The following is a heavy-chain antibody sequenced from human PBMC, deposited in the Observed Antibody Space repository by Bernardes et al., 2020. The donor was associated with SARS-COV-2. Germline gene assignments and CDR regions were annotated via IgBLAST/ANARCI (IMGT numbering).Heavy chain of an antibody. D-gene: IGHD5-18*01. CDR1: GGSISSSSYY. J-gene: IGHJ3*02. V-gene: IGHV4-39*01. Sequence: SETLSRTCTVSGGSISSSSYYWGWIRQPPGKGLEWIGSIYYSGSTYYNPSLKSRVTISVDTSKNQFSLKLSSVTAADTAVYYCARHMGIYGYNDDAFDIWGQGTMVTVSS. CDR2: IYYSGST. CDR3: ARHMGIYGYNDDAFDI.